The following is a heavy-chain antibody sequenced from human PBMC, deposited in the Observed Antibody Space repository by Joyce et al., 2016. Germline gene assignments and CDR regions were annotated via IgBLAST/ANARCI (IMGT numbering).Heavy chain of an antibody. V-gene: IGHV1-2*06. CDR3: ARSYGSGSFDV. Sequence: QVQLVQSGAEVKKPGASVKVSCKASGYIFTGYYMYWLRQAPGQGPEWMGRFNHNSGGTNYAQKFQGRVTMTRDTSISTAYMELSRLRYDDTAVYYCARSYGSGSFDVWGQGTMVIVSS. CDR2: FNHNSGGT. D-gene: IGHD3-10*01. CDR1: GYIFTGYY. J-gene: IGHJ3*01.